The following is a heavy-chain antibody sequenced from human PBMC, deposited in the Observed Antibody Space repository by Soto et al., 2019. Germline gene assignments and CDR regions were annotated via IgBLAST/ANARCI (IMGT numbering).Heavy chain of an antibody. J-gene: IGHJ6*03. Sequence: EVQLVESGGGLVQPGGSLRLSCAASGFTFSSYWMRWVRQAPGKGLEWVANIKQDGSEKYYVDSVKGRFTISRDNAKNSLYLQMNSLRAEDTAVYYCASNALLWFGELAPMDVWGKGSTVTVSS. CDR2: IKQDGSEK. CDR1: GFTFSSYW. CDR3: ASNALLWFGELAPMDV. V-gene: IGHV3-7*01. D-gene: IGHD3-10*01.